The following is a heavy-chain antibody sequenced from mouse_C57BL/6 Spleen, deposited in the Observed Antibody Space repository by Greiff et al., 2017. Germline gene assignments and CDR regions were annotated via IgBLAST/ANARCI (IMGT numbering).Heavy chain of an antibody. J-gene: IGHJ2*01. V-gene: IGHV1-15*01. D-gene: IGHD2-5*01. CDR1: GYTFTDYE. Sequence: VQLQESGAELVRPGASVTLSCKASGYTFTDYEMHWVKQTPVHGLEWIGAIDPETGGTAYNQKFKGKAILTADKSSSTAYMELRSLTSEDSAVYYCTRPYYSNSFDYWGQGTTLTVSS. CDR3: TRPYYSNSFDY. CDR2: IDPETGGT.